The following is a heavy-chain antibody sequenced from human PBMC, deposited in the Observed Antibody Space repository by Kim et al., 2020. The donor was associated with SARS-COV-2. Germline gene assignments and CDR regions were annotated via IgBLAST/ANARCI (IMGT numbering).Heavy chain of an antibody. J-gene: IGHJ6*02. CDR1: GGSISSGGYY. D-gene: IGHD1-7*01. V-gene: IGHV4-31*03. CDR2: IYYSGST. Sequence: SETLSLTCTVSGGSISSGGYYWSWIRQHPGKGLEWIGYIYYSGSTYYNPSLKSRVTISVDTSKNQFSLKLSSVTAADTAVYYCARDSALELAPYHYGMDVWGQGTTVTVSS. CDR3: ARDSALELAPYHYGMDV.